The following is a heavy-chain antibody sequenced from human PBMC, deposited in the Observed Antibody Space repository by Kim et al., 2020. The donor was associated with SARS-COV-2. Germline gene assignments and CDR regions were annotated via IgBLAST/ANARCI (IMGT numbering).Heavy chain of an antibody. CDR2: INAGNGNT. CDR1: GYTFTSYA. V-gene: IGHV1-3*01. D-gene: IGHD5-18*01. CDR3: ARSVTSGYSYGAIRSPFDY. J-gene: IGHJ4*02. Sequence: ASVKVSCKASGYTFTSYAMHWVRQAPGQRLEWMGWINAGNGNTKYSQKFQGRVTITRDTSASTAYMELSSLRSEDTAVYYCARSVTSGYSYGAIRSPFDYWGQGNLVTVSS.